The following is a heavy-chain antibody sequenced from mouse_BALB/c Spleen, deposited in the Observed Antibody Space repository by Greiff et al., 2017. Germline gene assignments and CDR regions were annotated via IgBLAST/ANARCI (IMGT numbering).Heavy chain of an antibody. Sequence: VQLQQSGPGLVAPSQSLSITCTVSGFSLTDYGVSWIRQPPGKGLEWLGVIWGGGSTYYNSALKSRLSISKDNSKSQVFLKMNSLQTDDTAMYYCAKHGMDYGYEVYFDYWGQGTTLTVSS. V-gene: IGHV2-6-5*01. J-gene: IGHJ2*01. CDR3: AKHGMDYGYEVYFDY. CDR2: IWGGGST. CDR1: GFSLTDYG. D-gene: IGHD1-2*01.